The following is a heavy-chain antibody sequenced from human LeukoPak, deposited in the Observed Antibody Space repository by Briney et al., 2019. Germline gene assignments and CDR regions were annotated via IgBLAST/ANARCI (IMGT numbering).Heavy chain of an antibody. J-gene: IGHJ4*02. CDR1: GYSISSGYY. CDR2: IYHSGST. D-gene: IGHD4-23*01. V-gene: IGHV4-38-2*02. CDR3: ARGGWWQQY. Sequence: KASETLSLTCTVSGYSISSGYYWGWIRQPPGKGLEWIGSIYHSGSTYYNPSLKSRLTISVDTSKNQFSLKLSSVTTADTAVYYCARGGWWQQYWAQGTLVTVSS.